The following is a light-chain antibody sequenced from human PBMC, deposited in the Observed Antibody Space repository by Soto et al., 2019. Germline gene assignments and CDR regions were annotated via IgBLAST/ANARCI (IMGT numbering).Light chain of an antibody. Sequence: SGLTRPASVSGSPGQSITSSGTGTSSDGGGYNYVCWYQQHPGKAPKLMIYEVSNRPSGVSNRFSGSKSGNTASLTISGLQAEDEADYYCSSYTSSRTYVFGNGTKVTVL. J-gene: IGLJ1*01. CDR1: SSDGGGYNY. CDR2: EVS. CDR3: SSYTSSRTYV. V-gene: IGLV2-14*01.